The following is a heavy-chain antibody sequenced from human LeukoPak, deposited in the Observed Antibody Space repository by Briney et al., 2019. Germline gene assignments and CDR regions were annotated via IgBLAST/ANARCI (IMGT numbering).Heavy chain of an antibody. V-gene: IGHV4-34*01. D-gene: IGHD4-23*01. CDR2: INHSGST. CDR1: GGSFSGYY. J-gene: IGHJ6*03. Sequence: SETLSLTCAVYGGSFSGYYWSWIRQPPGKGLEWIGEINHSGSTNYNPSLKSRVTISVDTSKNQFSLKLSSVTAADTAVYYCAREAPLRWPHYYYYMDVWGKGTTVTVSS. CDR3: AREAPLRWPHYYYYMDV.